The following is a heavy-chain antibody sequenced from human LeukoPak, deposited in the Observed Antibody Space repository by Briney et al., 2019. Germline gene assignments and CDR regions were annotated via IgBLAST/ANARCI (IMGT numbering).Heavy chain of an antibody. CDR3: ARVIQVPDIAAEGGWFDP. Sequence: SETLSLTCTVSGGSISSYYWSWIRQPPGKGLEWIGYIYYSGSTNYSPSLKSRVTISVDTSKNQFSLKLSSVTAADTAVYYCARVIQVPDIAAEGGWFDPWGQGTLVTVSS. CDR2: IYYSGST. V-gene: IGHV4-59*01. CDR1: GGSISSYY. D-gene: IGHD6-13*01. J-gene: IGHJ5*02.